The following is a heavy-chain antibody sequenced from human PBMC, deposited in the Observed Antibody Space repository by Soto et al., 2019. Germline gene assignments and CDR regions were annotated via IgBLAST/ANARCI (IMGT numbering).Heavy chain of an antibody. CDR2: IIPIFGTA. J-gene: IGHJ6*02. Sequence: QVQLVQSGAEVKKPGSSVKVSCKASGGTFSSYAISWVRQAPGQGLEWMGGIIPIFGTANYAQKFQGRVTITADESTSTAYMELGSLRSEDTAVYYCARGVGIFGVADYYYGMDVWGQGTTVTVSS. D-gene: IGHD3-3*01. CDR1: GGTFSSYA. CDR3: ARGVGIFGVADYYYGMDV. V-gene: IGHV1-69*01.